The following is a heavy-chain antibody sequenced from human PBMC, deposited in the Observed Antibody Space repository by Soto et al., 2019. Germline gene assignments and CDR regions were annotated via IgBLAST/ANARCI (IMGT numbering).Heavy chain of an antibody. J-gene: IGHJ6*02. CDR1: GYTFNSNF. Sequence: QVQVVQSGAEVKKPGASVKVSCKASGYTFNSNFVHWVRQAPGQGLEWMGIDNPISGFVTHAPKFQDRVTMTRDTSTNTAYMELSSLTSDDTAVYYCAIATMLDFHYAMDVWGQGTTVTVS. D-gene: IGHD3-10*02. CDR3: AIATMLDFHYAMDV. CDR2: DNPISGFV. V-gene: IGHV1-46*02.